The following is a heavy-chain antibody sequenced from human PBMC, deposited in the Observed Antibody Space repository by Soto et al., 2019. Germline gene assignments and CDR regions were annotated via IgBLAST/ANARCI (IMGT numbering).Heavy chain of an antibody. Sequence: SETLSLTCTVSGVPISTDDYYWTWIRQPPGKGLEWIGYIYYSGSTYYNWSLKSRVTISIDTSKNQFSLNLSSVTAEDTAVYYCAKDRNYPRDQFHYWGQGTLVTVSS. CDR1: GVPISTDDYY. J-gene: IGHJ4*02. CDR2: IYYSGST. D-gene: IGHD1-7*01. CDR3: AKDRNYPRDQFHY. V-gene: IGHV4-30-4*01.